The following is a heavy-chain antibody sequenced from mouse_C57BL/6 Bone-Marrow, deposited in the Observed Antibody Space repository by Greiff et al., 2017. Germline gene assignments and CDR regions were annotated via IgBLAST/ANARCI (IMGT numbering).Heavy chain of an antibody. J-gene: IGHJ4*01. Sequence: VQLQQSGPELVKPGASVKISCKASGYTFTDYYMNWVKPSHGKSLEWIGDINPNNGGTSYNQKFKGKATLTVDKSSSTAYMELRSLTSEDSAVYYCARYPLYYYGSSYGYYAMDYWGQGTSVTVSS. V-gene: IGHV1-26*01. CDR3: ARYPLYYYGSSYGYYAMDY. CDR2: INPNNGGT. CDR1: GYTFTDYY. D-gene: IGHD1-1*01.